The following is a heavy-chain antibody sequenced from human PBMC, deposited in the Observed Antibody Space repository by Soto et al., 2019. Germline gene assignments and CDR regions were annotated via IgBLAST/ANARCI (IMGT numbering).Heavy chain of an antibody. CDR2: IYHSGTS. J-gene: IGHJ5*02. D-gene: IGHD2-8*02. Sequence: QVQLQESGPGLVRPSGTLSLTCGVSGGSISSINWWNWVRQPPGKGLEWIGEIYHSGTSNYNPSLKSRATLSIDKSKNQIFLNLTSVSAADTAVYYCVRSLGVYSIHWFDPWGQGTLVTVSS. CDR1: GGSISSINW. CDR3: VRSLGVYSIHWFDP. V-gene: IGHV4-4*02.